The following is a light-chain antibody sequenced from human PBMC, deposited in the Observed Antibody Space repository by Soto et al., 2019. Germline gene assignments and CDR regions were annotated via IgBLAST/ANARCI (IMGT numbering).Light chain of an antibody. CDR3: TSYATMKVVP. CDR2: EVM. Sequence: QSLLTQPASVSGSPGQSITISCTGTISDVGNYDYVSWYQHHPGKAPKLIIYEVMNRPSGVSDRFSGSKSGNTASLTIFRLQAEDEADYYCTSYATMKVVPFGGGTKVTVL. V-gene: IGLV2-14*01. J-gene: IGLJ2*01. CDR1: ISDVGNYDY.